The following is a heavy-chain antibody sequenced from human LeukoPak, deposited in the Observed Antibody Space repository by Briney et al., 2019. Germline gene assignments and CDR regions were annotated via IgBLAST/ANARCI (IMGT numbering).Heavy chain of an antibody. Sequence: PSETLSLTCAVYGGSFSGYYWSWIRQPPGKGLDWIGEINHSGSTNYNPSLKSRVTISVDTSKNQFSLKLSSVTAADTAVYYCARSGLEGDDAFDIWGQGTVVTVSS. CDR1: GGSFSGYY. D-gene: IGHD1-1*01. CDR3: ARSGLEGDDAFDI. V-gene: IGHV4-34*01. J-gene: IGHJ3*02. CDR2: INHSGST.